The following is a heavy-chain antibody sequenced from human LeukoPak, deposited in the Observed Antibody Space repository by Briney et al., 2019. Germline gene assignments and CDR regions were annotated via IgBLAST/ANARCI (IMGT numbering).Heavy chain of an antibody. CDR1: GSSFTSYW. J-gene: IGHJ4*02. CDR3: ATLYSSASYFDY. Sequence: GESLQISCKGSGSSFTSYWIGWVRQLPGKGLEWMGIIYPGDSDSRYSPSFQGQVTISADKSISTAYLQWSSLKASDTAMYYCATLYSSASYFDYWGQGTLVTVSS. D-gene: IGHD3-22*01. CDR2: IYPGDSDS. V-gene: IGHV5-51*01.